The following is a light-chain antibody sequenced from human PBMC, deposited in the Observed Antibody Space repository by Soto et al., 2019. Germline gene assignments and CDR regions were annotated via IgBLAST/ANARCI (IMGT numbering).Light chain of an antibody. J-gene: IGKJ1*01. Sequence: EIVMTQSPATLSVSPGERVTLSCRASESVSSNLAWYQQKPGQAPRLLMYGASTRATGIPARFSGSGSGTEFTLTITSLQSEDFAFYYCQQYDDWPPWTFGQGTKVEIK. CDR2: GAS. V-gene: IGKV3-15*01. CDR1: ESVSSN. CDR3: QQYDDWPPWT.